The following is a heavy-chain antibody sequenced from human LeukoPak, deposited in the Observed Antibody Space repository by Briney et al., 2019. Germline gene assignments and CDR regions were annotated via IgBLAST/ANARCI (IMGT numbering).Heavy chain of an antibody. Sequence: SETLSLTCAVSGGSISSGGYSWSWIRQPPGKGLEWIGYIYHSGSTYYNPSLKSRVTISVDRSKNQFSLKLSSVTAADTAVYYCAGQLWFGEGNWFDPWGRGTLVTVSS. D-gene: IGHD3-10*01. CDR1: GGSISSGGYS. J-gene: IGHJ5*02. CDR3: AGQLWFGEGNWFDP. CDR2: IYHSGST. V-gene: IGHV4-30-2*01.